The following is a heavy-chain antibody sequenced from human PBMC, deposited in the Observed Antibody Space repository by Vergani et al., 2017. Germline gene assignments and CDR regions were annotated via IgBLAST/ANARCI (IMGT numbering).Heavy chain of an antibody. V-gene: IGHV3-66*02. CDR3: ARGNDYGSGTYVDP. CDR2: LYSGDET. D-gene: IGHD3-10*01. Sequence: ELQLVESGGGLVQPGGSLRLSCAASGSTVSGNYMTWVRQAPGKGLEWVSHLYSGDETYYADAVKGRVTISRDTSKNTLHLQINNLRVEDTAVYYCARGNDYGSGTYVDPGGQGTLVTVSS. CDR1: GSTVSGNY. J-gene: IGHJ5*01.